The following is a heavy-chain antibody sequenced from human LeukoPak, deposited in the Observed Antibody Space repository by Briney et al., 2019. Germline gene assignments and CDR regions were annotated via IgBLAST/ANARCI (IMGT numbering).Heavy chain of an antibody. CDR3: ARDRERIAVYYFDY. CDR2: IASDGNDK. Sequence: SEGSLRLSCAGYGFTFSRYAMHWVRQAPGKGLEWVAVIASDGNDKHHADSVRGRLTISRDNSKNTLYLQMNSLRTEDTAVYYCARDRERIAVYYFDYWGQGSLVTVSS. J-gene: IGHJ4*02. CDR1: GFTFSRYA. D-gene: IGHD6-19*01. V-gene: IGHV3-30-3*01.